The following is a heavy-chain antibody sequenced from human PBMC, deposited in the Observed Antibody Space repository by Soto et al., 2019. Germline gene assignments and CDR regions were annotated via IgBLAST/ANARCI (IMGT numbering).Heavy chain of an antibody. CDR2: INPNSGGT. V-gene: IGHV1-2*02. Sequence: ASVKVSGKASGYTFTGYYMHWVRQAPGQGLEWMGWINPNSGGTNYAQKFQGRVTMTRDTSISTAYMELSRLRSDDTAVYYCAREEGDSSSWYLCHFDYWGQGTLVTVSS. D-gene: IGHD6-13*01. CDR3: AREEGDSSSWYLCHFDY. CDR1: GYTFTGYY. J-gene: IGHJ4*02.